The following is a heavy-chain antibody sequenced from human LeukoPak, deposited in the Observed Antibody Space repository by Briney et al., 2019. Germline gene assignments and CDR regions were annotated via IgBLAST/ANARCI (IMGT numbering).Heavy chain of an antibody. CDR2: ISSSSSYI. J-gene: IGHJ4*02. D-gene: IGHD5-24*01. CDR1: GFTFSSYG. Sequence: GGSLRLSCAASGFTFSSYGMNWVRQAPGKGLEWVSSISSSSSYIYYADSVKGRFTISRDNAKNSLYLQMNSLRAEDTAVYYCARGGAGEMATTLDYWGQGTLVTVSS. CDR3: ARGGAGEMATTLDY. V-gene: IGHV3-21*01.